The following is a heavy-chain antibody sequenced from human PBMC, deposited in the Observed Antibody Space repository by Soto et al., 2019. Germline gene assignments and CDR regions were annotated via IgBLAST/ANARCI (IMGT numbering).Heavy chain of an antibody. CDR1: GFTFRSYA. D-gene: IGHD1-26*01. V-gene: IGHV3-23*01. CDR2: ITASGDDT. CDR3: AKGSASGRPYFFDY. J-gene: IGHJ4*02. Sequence: PGGSLRLPCAASGFTFRSYAMSWVRQAPGKGLEWVSAITASGDDTYHGDSVKGRFTISRDNAKNTLYLQVDSLRAEDTAVYHCAKGSASGRPYFFDYWGQGTLVTVSS.